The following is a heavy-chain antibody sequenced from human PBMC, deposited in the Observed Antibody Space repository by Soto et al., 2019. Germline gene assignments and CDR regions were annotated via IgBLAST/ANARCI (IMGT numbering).Heavy chain of an antibody. CDR2: ISWNSGRI. Sequence: EVQLVESGGGLEQPGRSLRLSCAASGFTFDDYAMHWVRQAPGKGLEWVSGISWNSGRIGYADSVKGRFTISRDNAKNSLYLQMNSLRAEDTALYYCAKAKGYEYDSSGSQFDHWGQGTLVTVSS. CDR1: GFTFDDYA. J-gene: IGHJ4*02. D-gene: IGHD3-22*01. CDR3: AKAKGYEYDSSGSQFDH. V-gene: IGHV3-9*01.